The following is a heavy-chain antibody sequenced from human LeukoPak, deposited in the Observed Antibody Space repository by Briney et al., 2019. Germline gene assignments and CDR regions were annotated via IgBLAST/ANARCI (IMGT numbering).Heavy chain of an antibody. CDR1: EFTLSSYF. V-gene: IGHV3-53*01. CDR2: IYSGGST. J-gene: IGHJ4*02. D-gene: IGHD2-2*01. CDR3: ARGLPAVSAPAFDY. Sequence: PGGSLRLSCAASEFTLSSYFMHWVRQAPGKGLEWVSVIYSGGSTYYADSVKGRFTISRDNSKNTLYLQMNSLRAEDTAVYYCARGLPAVSAPAFDYWGQGTLVTVSS.